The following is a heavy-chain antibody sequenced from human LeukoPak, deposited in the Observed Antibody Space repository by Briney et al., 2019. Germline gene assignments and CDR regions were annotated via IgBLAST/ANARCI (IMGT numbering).Heavy chain of an antibody. CDR2: ISWNSGSI. CDR1: GFTFDDYA. D-gene: IGHD3-22*01. Sequence: GGSLRLSCAASGFTFDDYAMHWVRQAPGKGLEWVSGISWNSGSIGYADPVKGRFTISRDNAKNSLYLQMNSLRAEDTALYYCAKGRYYYDSSGYYLFDYWGQGTLVTVSS. V-gene: IGHV3-9*01. J-gene: IGHJ4*02. CDR3: AKGRYYYDSSGYYLFDY.